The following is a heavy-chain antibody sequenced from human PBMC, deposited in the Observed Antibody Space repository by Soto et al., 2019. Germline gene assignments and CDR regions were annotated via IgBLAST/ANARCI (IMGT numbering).Heavy chain of an antibody. CDR1: GASITGSSY. Sequence: QVQLQESGPGLMKPSETLSLTCTVSGASITGSSYWSWIRQPAGKGLEWIGRFSLSGTTSYNPSLRSRVTMSADVSKNQFSLRLTSVTAADTALYYCARGMTPPGAPAWYYFDSWGQGNLVTVSS. CDR2: FSLSGTT. CDR3: ARGMTPPGAPAWYYFDS. D-gene: IGHD2-8*02. J-gene: IGHJ4*02. V-gene: IGHV4-4*07.